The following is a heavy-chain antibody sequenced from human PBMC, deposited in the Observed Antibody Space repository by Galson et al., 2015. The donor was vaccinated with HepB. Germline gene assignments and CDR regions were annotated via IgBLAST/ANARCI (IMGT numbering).Heavy chain of an antibody. Sequence: SLRLSCAASGFSFSIYSMNWVRQAPGKGLEWLSYINSGSNTIYQADSVKGRFTISRDNAKKSLYLQMNSLRAEDTAVYYCATDMAPEAYWGDMLTDYFEYWGQGTLVTVAS. CDR1: GFSFSIYS. J-gene: IGHJ4*02. V-gene: IGHV3-48*04. CDR3: ATDMAPEAYWGDMLTDYFEY. CDR2: INSGSNTI. D-gene: IGHD3-9*01.